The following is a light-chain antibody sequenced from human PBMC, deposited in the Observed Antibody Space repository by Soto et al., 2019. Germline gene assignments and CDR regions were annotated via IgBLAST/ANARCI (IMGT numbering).Light chain of an antibody. CDR3: QQYNNWPPKT. J-gene: IGKJ1*01. Sequence: EIVLSQTPATLSVSPGERATLSFRASQSVSSNLAWYQQKPGQAPRLLIYGASTRATGIPARFSGSGSGTELTLTISSLQSEDFAVYYCQQYNNWPPKTFGQGTKVDI. V-gene: IGKV3-15*01. CDR2: GAS. CDR1: QSVSSN.